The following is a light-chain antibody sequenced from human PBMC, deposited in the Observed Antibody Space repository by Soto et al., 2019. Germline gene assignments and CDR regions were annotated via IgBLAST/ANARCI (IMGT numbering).Light chain of an antibody. J-gene: IGKJ1*01. CDR3: QQYTNWPPST. CDR1: QSVSSN. Sequence: EIVMTQSPATLSVSPGERATLSCRASQSVSSNLAWYQQKPGQAPRLLIYGASTRATGIPARFSGSGSGTEFTLTISSLQSEDSAVYYCQQYTNWPPSTFGQGTKVDIK. V-gene: IGKV3-15*01. CDR2: GAS.